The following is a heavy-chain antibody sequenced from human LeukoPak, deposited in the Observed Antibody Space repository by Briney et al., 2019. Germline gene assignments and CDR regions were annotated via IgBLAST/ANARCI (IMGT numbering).Heavy chain of an antibody. Sequence: PGASVKVSCKASGGTFSSYAISWVRQAPGQGLEWMGGIIPIFGTANYAQKFQGRVTITADESTSTAYMELSSLRSEDTAVYYCASAAVYYYYAMDVWGQGTTVTVSS. D-gene: IGHD6-13*01. CDR3: ASAAVYYYYAMDV. J-gene: IGHJ6*02. V-gene: IGHV1-69*13. CDR1: GGTFSSYA. CDR2: IIPIFGTA.